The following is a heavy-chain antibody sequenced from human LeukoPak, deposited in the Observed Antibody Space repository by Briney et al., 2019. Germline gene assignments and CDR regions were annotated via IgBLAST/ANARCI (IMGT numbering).Heavy chain of an antibody. D-gene: IGHD6-6*01. CDR2: ISYDGSNK. CDR1: GFTFSSYA. CDR3: ASFSAARVYFDY. V-gene: IGHV3-30*01. Sequence: GGSLRLSCAASGFTFSSYAMHWVRQAPGKGLEWVAVISYDGSNKYYADSVKGRFTISRDNSKNTLYLQMNSLRAGDTAVYYCASFSAARVYFDYWGQGTLVTVSS. J-gene: IGHJ4*02.